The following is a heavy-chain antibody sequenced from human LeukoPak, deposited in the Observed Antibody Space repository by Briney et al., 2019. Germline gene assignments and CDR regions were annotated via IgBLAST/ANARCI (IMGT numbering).Heavy chain of an antibody. J-gene: IGHJ3*02. D-gene: IGHD3-22*01. CDR3: AKFGFSNYYDSSGYLWARPRDAFDI. CDR2: IRSDGSNK. Sequence: GGSLRLSCAGSGFSFSSYGMHWVRQAPGKGLEWMAFIRSDGSNKYYADSVKGRFTISRDNSKNTLYLQMNSLRAEDTAVYYCAKFGFSNYYDSSGYLWARPRDAFDIWGQGTMVTVSS. V-gene: IGHV3-30*02. CDR1: GFSFSSYG.